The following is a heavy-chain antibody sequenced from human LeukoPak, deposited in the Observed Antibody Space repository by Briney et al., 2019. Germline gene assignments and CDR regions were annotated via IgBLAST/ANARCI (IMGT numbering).Heavy chain of an antibody. CDR3: ATVGYCSSTSCSLDP. D-gene: IGHD2-2*01. CDR2: MNPNSGNT. CDR1: GYTFTSYD. V-gene: IGHV1-8*02. Sequence: ASVKVSCKASGYTFTSYDINWVRQATGQGLEWMGWMNPNSGNTGYAQKFQGRVTMTEDTSTDTAYMELSSLRSEDTAVYYCATVGYCSSTSCSLDPWGQGTLVTVSS. J-gene: IGHJ5*02.